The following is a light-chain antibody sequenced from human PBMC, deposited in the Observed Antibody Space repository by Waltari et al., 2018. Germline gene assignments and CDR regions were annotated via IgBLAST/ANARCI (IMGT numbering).Light chain of an antibody. CDR2: DAS. Sequence: EIVLTQSPATLSLSPGERATLSCRASQSVSSYLAWYQQKPGQAPRLLIYDASNRATGIPARFSGSGSGTDFTLTISSLEPEDCAVYYCQQHNNWPLTFGQGTKVEIK. CDR1: QSVSSY. V-gene: IGKV3-11*01. J-gene: IGKJ1*01. CDR3: QQHNNWPLT.